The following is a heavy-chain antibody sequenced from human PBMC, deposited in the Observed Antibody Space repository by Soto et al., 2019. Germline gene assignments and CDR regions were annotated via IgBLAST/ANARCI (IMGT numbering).Heavy chain of an antibody. CDR3: ARAASSSKVEYFQH. CDR1: GDSVSSNSAA. V-gene: IGHV6-1*01. CDR2: TYYRSKWYN. Sequence: KQSQTLSLTCAISGDSVSSNSAAWNWIRQSPSRGLEWLGRTYYRSKWYNDYAVSVKSRITINPDTSKNQFSLQLNSVTPEDTAVYYCARAASSSKVEYFQHWGQGTLVTVSS. J-gene: IGHJ1*01. D-gene: IGHD6-6*01.